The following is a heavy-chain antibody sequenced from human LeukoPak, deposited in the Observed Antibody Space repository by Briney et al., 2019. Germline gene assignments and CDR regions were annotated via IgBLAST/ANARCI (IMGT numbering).Heavy chain of an antibody. D-gene: IGHD3-10*01. Sequence: PSETLSLTCTVSGYSISSGYYWGWIRQPPGKGLEWIGSIYYSGSTYYNPSLKSRVTISVDTSKNQFSLKLSSVTAADTAVYYCARVLLWPRGYYYMDVWGKGTTVTVSS. CDR1: GYSISSGYY. CDR3: ARVLLWPRGYYYMDV. V-gene: IGHV4-38-2*02. J-gene: IGHJ6*03. CDR2: IYYSGST.